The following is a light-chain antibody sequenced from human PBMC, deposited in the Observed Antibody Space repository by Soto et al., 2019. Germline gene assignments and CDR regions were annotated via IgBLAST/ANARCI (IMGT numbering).Light chain of an antibody. Sequence: QSALTQPPSVSGAPGQRVTISCTGSSSNIGAGYDVHWYQQLPGTAPKLLIYGNSNRPSGVPDRFSGSKSGTSASLAITGLQAEDEADYYCQSYDSSLSGPKVLGGGTKLTVL. CDR1: SSNIGAGYD. CDR3: QSYDSSLSGPKV. J-gene: IGLJ2*01. CDR2: GNS. V-gene: IGLV1-40*01.